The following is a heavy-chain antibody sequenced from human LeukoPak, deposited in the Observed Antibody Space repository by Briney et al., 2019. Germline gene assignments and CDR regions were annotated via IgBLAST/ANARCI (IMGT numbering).Heavy chain of an antibody. V-gene: IGHV4-59*01. D-gene: IGHD3-3*01. J-gene: IGHJ4*02. CDR3: AKDYDFWSGQPSFDY. CDR1: GGSISSYY. Sequence: SETLSLTCTVSGGSISSYYWSWIRQPPGKGLEWIGYIYYSGSTNYNPSLKSRVTISVDTSKNQFSLKLSSVTAADTAVYYCAKDYDFWSGQPSFDYWGQGTLVTVSP. CDR2: IYYSGST.